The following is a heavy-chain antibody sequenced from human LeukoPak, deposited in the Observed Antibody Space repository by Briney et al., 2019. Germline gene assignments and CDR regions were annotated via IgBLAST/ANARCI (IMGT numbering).Heavy chain of an antibody. CDR2: INAGNGNT. D-gene: IGHD3-22*01. CDR1: GYTFTDYF. V-gene: IGHV1/OR15-3*01. J-gene: IGHJ4*02. Sequence: ASVKVSCKASGYTFTDYFMNWMRQAPGQRLEWMGWINAGNGNTKYSQKLQGRVTVTRDTSSSTAYMQLSSLRSEDTAVYYCARPNYDSSGSDYWGQGTLVTVSS. CDR3: ARPNYDSSGSDY.